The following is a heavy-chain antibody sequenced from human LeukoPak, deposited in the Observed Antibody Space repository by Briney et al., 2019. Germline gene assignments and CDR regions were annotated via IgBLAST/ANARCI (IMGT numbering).Heavy chain of an antibody. D-gene: IGHD5-18*01. CDR2: ISAYNGNT. Sequence: ASVKLSCKASGYTFTSYGISWVRQAPGQGIEWMGWISAYNGNTNYAQKLQGRVTMTTDASTSTAYMELRSLRSDDTAVYYCARIQLWSRPDGYWGQGTLVTVSS. V-gene: IGHV1-18*01. J-gene: IGHJ4*02. CDR3: ARIQLWSRPDGY. CDR1: GYTFTSYG.